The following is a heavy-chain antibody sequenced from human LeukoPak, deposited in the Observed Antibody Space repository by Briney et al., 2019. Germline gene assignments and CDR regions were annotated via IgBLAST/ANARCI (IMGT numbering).Heavy chain of an antibody. J-gene: IGHJ6*02. CDR3: AKDRRRITMMGYGMDV. Sequence: GGSLRLSRAPSGFTPSSYVLNWVRPAPRKGGEWVSYISSRGSTIYYADSVNAGFSLSSNNSKNTLYLQMNGLRAEGTDVYYCAKDRRRITMMGYGMDVWGQGTTVTVSS. CDR2: ISSRGSTI. CDR1: GFTPSSYV. V-gene: IGHV3-48*03. D-gene: IGHD3-22*01.